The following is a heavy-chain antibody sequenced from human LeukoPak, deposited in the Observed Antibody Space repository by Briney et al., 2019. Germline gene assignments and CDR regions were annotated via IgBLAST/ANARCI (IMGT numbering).Heavy chain of an antibody. CDR1: GYTFTSYD. CDR2: MNPNSGNT. J-gene: IGHJ4*02. CDR3: ARSLEYSSHDLDY. D-gene: IGHD6-6*01. Sequence: GASVKVSCKASGYTFTSYDINWVRQATGQGLEWMGWMNPNSGNTGYAQKFQGRVTITRNTSISTAYMELSSLRSEDTAVHYCARSLEYSSHDLDYWGQGTLVTVSS. V-gene: IGHV1-8*03.